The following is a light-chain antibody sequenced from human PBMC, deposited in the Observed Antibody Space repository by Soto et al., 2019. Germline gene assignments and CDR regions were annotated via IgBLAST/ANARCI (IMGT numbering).Light chain of an antibody. CDR3: SSYAGSPV. Sequence: QSALTQPPSASGSPGQSVTISCTGTSSDVGGYNYVSWYQQHPGKAPKLMIYEVSKRPSGVPDRFSGSKSGNTASLTVSGLQAEDEADYYCSSYAGSPVIGGGTKLTVL. CDR1: SSDVGGYNY. CDR2: EVS. J-gene: IGLJ2*01. V-gene: IGLV2-8*01.